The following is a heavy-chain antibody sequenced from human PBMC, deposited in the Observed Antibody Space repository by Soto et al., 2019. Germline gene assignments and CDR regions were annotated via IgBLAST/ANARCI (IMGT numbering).Heavy chain of an antibody. D-gene: IGHD6-6*01. CDR2: IKQDGSEK. J-gene: IGHJ4*02. Sequence: AGGSLRLSCEVSGFPSRSYWMTWVRQAPGKGLEWVANIKQDGSEKYFVDSVKGRFAISRDNAKNSFYVQLNSLKAEDTAVYYCATLHSSSALYYWGQGTLVTSPQ. V-gene: IGHV3-7*01. CDR1: GFPSRSYW. CDR3: ATLHSSSALYY.